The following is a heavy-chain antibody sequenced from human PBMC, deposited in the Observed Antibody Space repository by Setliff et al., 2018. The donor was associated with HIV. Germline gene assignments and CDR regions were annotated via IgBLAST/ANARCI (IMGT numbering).Heavy chain of an antibody. Sequence: SETLSLTCTVSGGSISSGYYYWSWIRQHPGKGLEWIGYIYYSGNPFYNPSLGSRVTISLDTSKNQFSLKLSSVTAADTAVYYCARGFDYAQRPPLYYFDYWGQGTLVTV. D-gene: IGHD2-2*01. CDR2: IYYSGNP. V-gene: IGHV4-31*03. CDR3: ARGFDYAQRPPLYYFDY. CDR1: GGSISSGYYY. J-gene: IGHJ4*02.